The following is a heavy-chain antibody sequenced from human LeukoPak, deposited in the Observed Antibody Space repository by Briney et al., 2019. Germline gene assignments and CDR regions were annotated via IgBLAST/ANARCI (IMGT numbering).Heavy chain of an antibody. J-gene: IGHJ4*02. CDR2: IYTGGST. CDR3: ARQEGGIVGPY. CDR1: GGSINSYF. Sequence: SETLSLTCTVSGGSINSYFWTWIRQPAGKGLEWIGRIYTGGSTNYNPSLKSRVTMSVDTSKNQFSLKLNSVTAADTAEYYCARQEGGIVGPYWGQGTLVTVSS. D-gene: IGHD1-26*01. V-gene: IGHV4-4*07.